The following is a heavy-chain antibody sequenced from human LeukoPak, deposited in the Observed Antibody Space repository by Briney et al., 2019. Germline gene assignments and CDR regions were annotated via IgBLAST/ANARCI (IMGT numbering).Heavy chain of an antibody. V-gene: IGHV3-30*18. J-gene: IGHJ4*02. CDR1: GFTFRNAW. CDR3: ANLYGDSPDF. CDR2: ISYDGGNK. Sequence: GGSLRLSCAASGFTFRNAWMSWVRQAPGKGLEWVAVISYDGGNKYYADSVRGRFTISRDNSKNMLYLQMDTLRAEDTAVYYCANLYGDSPDFWGQGTLVTVSS. D-gene: IGHD4-17*01.